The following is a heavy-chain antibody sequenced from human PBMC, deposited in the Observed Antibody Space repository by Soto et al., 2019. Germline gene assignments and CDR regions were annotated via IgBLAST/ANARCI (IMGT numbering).Heavy chain of an antibody. V-gene: IGHV3-21*01. Sequence: EVQLVESGGGLVKPGGSLRLSCAASGFTFSSYSMNWVRQAPGKGLEWVSSISSSSSYIYYADSVKGRFTISRDNAKNSLYLQMNTLRAEDTPVYYCARGRAGWYFDLWGRGTLVTVSS. CDR2: ISSSSSYI. J-gene: IGHJ2*01. CDR1: GFTFSSYS. CDR3: ARGRAGWYFDL.